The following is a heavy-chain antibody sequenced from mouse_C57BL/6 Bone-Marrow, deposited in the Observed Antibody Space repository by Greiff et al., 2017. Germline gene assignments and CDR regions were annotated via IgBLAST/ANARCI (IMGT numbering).Heavy chain of an antibody. J-gene: IGHJ1*03. Sequence: VQGVESGAELARPGASVKLSCKASGYTFTSYGISWVKQRTGQGLEWIGEIYPRSGNTYYNEKFTGKATLTADKSSSTAYMELRSLTSEDSAVYFCARREIYYYGSSYVWYFDVWGTGTTVTVSS. CDR2: IYPRSGNT. CDR1: GYTFTSYG. CDR3: ARREIYYYGSSYVWYFDV. D-gene: IGHD1-1*01. V-gene: IGHV1-81*01.